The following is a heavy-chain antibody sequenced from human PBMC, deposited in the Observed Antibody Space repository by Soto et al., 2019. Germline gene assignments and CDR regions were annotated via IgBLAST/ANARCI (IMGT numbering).Heavy chain of an antibody. CDR3: TRVTISGAGGDY. Sequence: ASVQVSCKASGYSFTSFGISWVRQAPGQGIKWMGYISGYNGNTNYAPKLQGRVTMTTDTSTSTAYMEPRSLTSDDTALYYCTRVTISGAGGDYWGQGTLVTVSS. J-gene: IGHJ4*02. V-gene: IGHV1-18*01. D-gene: IGHD3-3*02. CDR2: ISGYNGNT. CDR1: GYSFTSFG.